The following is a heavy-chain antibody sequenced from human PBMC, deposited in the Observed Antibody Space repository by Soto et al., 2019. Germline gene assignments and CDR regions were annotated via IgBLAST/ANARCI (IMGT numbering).Heavy chain of an antibody. J-gene: IGHJ4*02. CDR2: IIPIFGTA. V-gene: IGHV1-69*01. Sequence: QVQLVQSGAEVKKPGSSVKVSCKAAGGTFSSYAISWVRQAPGQGLEWMGGIIPIFGTANYAQKFQGRVTITADESTSTAYMELSRLRSEDTAVYYCAREGARIAVAGTNDFDYWGQGTLVTVSS. CDR1: GGTFSSYA. CDR3: AREGARIAVAGTNDFDY. D-gene: IGHD6-19*01.